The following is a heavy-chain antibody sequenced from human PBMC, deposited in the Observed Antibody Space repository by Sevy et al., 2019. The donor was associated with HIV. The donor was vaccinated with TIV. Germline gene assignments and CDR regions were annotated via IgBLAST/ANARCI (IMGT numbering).Heavy chain of an antibody. J-gene: IGHJ3*02. Sequence: SETLSLTCTVSGGSINSDHWNWIRQPPGKGLEWFGYVYYTGGTNYNPSLKNRVTISVDRTKNQFSLKLTSVTAADTAVYYCARRNDFDIWGQGTMVTVSS. CDR1: GGSINSDH. CDR3: ARRNDFDI. V-gene: IGHV4-59*08. CDR2: VYYTGGT.